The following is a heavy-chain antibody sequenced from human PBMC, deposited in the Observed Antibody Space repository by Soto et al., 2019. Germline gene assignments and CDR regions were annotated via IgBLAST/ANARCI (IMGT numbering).Heavy chain of an antibody. Sequence: QVQLQESGPGLVKPSETLSLTCTVSGGSMSSYYWSWIRQPPGKGLEWIGYIYYSGSTNYNPSLKSRVTISVDTSKNQFSLKLSSVTAADTAVYYCARGDCSGGSCYFDYWGQGTLVTVSS. CDR2: IYYSGST. D-gene: IGHD2-15*01. J-gene: IGHJ4*02. V-gene: IGHV4-59*01. CDR1: GGSMSSYY. CDR3: ARGDCSGGSCYFDY.